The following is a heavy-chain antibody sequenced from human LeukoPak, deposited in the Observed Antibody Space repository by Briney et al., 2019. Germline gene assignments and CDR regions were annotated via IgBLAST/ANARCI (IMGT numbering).Heavy chain of an antibody. J-gene: IGHJ4*02. CDR3: AKDGGSGATRPIDF. CDR2: ISWDGVST. D-gene: IGHD1-26*01. CDR1: GFTFDDYT. V-gene: IGHV3-43*01. Sequence: GGSLRLSCAASGFTFDDYTMHWVRQAPGKGLEWVSLISWDGVSTYYADSVKGRFTIPRDNSKNSLYLQLNSLRTEDTAFYYCAKDGGSGATRPIDFWSQGTLVTVSS.